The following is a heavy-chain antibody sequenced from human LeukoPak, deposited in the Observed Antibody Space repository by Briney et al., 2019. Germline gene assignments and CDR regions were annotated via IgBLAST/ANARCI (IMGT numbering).Heavy chain of an antibody. V-gene: IGHV4-4*07. J-gene: IGHJ6*03. CDR1: GGSISSYY. CDR3: ARVFNGMSGSVVVPAAPGNYYMDV. D-gene: IGHD2-2*01. CDR2: IYTSGST. Sequence: SETLSLTCTVSGGSISSYYWSWIRQPAGKGLEWIGRIYTSGSTNYNPSLKSRVTISVDKSKNQFSLKLSSVTAADTAVYYCARVFNGMSGSVVVPAAPGNYYMDVWGKGTTVTVSS.